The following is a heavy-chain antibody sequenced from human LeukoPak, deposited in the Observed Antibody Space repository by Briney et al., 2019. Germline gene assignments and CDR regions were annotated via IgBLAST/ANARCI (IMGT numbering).Heavy chain of an antibody. Sequence: PSETLSLTCAVYGGSFSGYYWSWIRQPPGKGLEWIGKINHSGSTNYNPSLKSRVTISVDTSKNQFSLKLSSVTAADMAIYYCGAVAAIRSYYGMDVWGKGTTVTVSS. J-gene: IGHJ6*04. CDR1: GGSFSGYY. CDR2: INHSGST. V-gene: IGHV4-34*01. D-gene: IGHD2-2*02. CDR3: GAVAAIRSYYGMDV.